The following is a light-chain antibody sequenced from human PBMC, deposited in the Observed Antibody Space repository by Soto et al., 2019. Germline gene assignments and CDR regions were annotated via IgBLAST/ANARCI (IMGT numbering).Light chain of an antibody. CDR3: QSYDSSLSAL. Sequence: QSVLTQPPSVSGAPGQRVTISCTGSSSNIGAGYDVHWYQQLPGTAPKLLIYANINRPSGVPDRVSGSKSGTSASLAITGLQAEDEADYYCQSYDSSLSALFGTGTKVTVL. V-gene: IGLV1-40*01. CDR2: ANI. J-gene: IGLJ1*01. CDR1: SSNIGAGYD.